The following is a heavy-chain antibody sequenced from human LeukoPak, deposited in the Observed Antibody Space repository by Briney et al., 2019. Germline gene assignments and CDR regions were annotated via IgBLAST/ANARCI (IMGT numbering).Heavy chain of an antibody. CDR3: AKGVYYYDSSGYLDY. V-gene: IGHV3-30*18. D-gene: IGHD3-22*01. Sequence: GGSLRLSCAASGFTFSSYGMHWVRQAPGKGLEWVAVISYDGSNKYYADSVKGRFTISRDNSKNTLYLQMNSLRAEDMAVYYCAKGVYYYDSSGYLDYWGQGTLVTVSS. CDR2: ISYDGSNK. CDR1: GFTFSSYG. J-gene: IGHJ4*02.